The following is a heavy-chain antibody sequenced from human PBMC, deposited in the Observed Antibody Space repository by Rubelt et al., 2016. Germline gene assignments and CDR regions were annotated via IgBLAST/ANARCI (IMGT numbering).Heavy chain of an antibody. CDR2: IRSKANNYAT. CDR3: AKDQNPRTVMVQAGDYGMDV. J-gene: IGHJ6*02. CDR1: FSDSA. D-gene: IGHD3-10*01. V-gene: IGHV3-73*01. Sequence: FSDSAMHWVRQASGKGLEWVGYIRSKANNYATVYGASVKGRFTISRDDSKNTAYLQMNSLKPEDTAFYYCAKDQNPRTVMVQAGDYGMDVWGQGTTVTVSS.